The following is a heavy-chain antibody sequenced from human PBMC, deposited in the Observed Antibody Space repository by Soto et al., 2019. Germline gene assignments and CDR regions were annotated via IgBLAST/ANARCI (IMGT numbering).Heavy chain of an antibody. V-gene: IGHV1-69*01. CDR3: AGGEGDTAMESV. D-gene: IGHD5-18*01. CDR1: GGTLLSYT. J-gene: IGHJ6*02. CDR2: IIPIFGIA. Sequence: QVQLVQSGAEVKKPGSSVKVSCKASGGTLLSYTISWVRQAPGQGLEWMGGIIPIFGIANYAQKFQGRVTITADESTGVAYMDLSSLRSEDTAVYYCAGGEGDTAMESVWGQVTTVTVSS.